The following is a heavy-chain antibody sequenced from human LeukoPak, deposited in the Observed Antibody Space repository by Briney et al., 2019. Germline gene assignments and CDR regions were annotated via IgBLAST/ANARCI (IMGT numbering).Heavy chain of an antibody. CDR2: ISWDGGSI. D-gene: IGHD3-10*01. J-gene: IGHJ3*02. V-gene: IGHV3-43D*04. CDR1: GFTFDDYA. CDR3: AKGDSARGLAFDI. Sequence: GGSLRLSCAASGFTFDDYAMHWVRQAPGKGLEWVSLISWDGGSIGYADSVKGRFTISRDNAKNSLYLQMNSLRAEDMALYYCAKGDSARGLAFDIWGQGTMVTVSS.